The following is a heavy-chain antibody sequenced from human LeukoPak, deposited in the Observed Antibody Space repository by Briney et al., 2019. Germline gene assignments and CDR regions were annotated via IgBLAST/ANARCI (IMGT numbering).Heavy chain of an antibody. CDR2: IHRDDKT. V-gene: IGHV3-53*01. CDR1: GFIFRTYA. D-gene: IGHD2-2*01. CDR3: AREVISTPSYFDY. J-gene: IGHJ4*02. Sequence: GGSLRLSCGTSGFIFRTYAMTWVRRAPGKGLEWVSFIHRDDKTYYADSVKGRFTMSRDSSKNTLYLQMNSLGADDTAVYYCAREVISTPSYFDYWGQGILVTVSS.